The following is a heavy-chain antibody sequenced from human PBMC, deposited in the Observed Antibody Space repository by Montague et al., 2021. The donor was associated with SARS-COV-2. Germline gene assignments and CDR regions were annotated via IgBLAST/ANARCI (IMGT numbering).Heavy chain of an antibody. CDR2: ISHSGST. J-gene: IGHJ6*02. Sequence: SETLSLTCAVYGGSFSGYYWSWIRQPPGKGLEWIGEISHSGSTNYNPSLKSRVTISVDTSKNQFSLKLSSVTAADTAVYYCTREGYQELWSDYYYYGVDVWGQGTPVTVSS. V-gene: IGHV4-34*01. CDR1: GGSFSGYY. D-gene: IGHD5-18*01. CDR3: TREGYQELWSDYYYYGVDV.